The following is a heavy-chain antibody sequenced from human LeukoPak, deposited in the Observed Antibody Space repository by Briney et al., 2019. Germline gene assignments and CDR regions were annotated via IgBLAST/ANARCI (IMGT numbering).Heavy chain of an antibody. V-gene: IGHV4-59*12. CDR1: GGSISSYY. D-gene: IGHD3-9*01. J-gene: IGHJ4*02. Sequence: SETLSLTCTVSGGSISSYYWSWIRQPPGKGLEWIGYIYYSGSTNYNPSLKSRVTISVDTSKNQFSLKLSSVTAADTAVYYCARGDYDILTGYSRYYFDYWGQGTLVTVSS. CDR3: ARGDYDILTGYSRYYFDY. CDR2: IYYSGST.